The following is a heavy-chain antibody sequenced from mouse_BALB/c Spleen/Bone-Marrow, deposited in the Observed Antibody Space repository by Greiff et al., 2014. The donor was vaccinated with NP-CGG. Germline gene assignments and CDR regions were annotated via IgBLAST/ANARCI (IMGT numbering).Heavy chain of an antibody. CDR1: GYTFTEYI. V-gene: IGHV1-62-2*01. CDR3: ARHESYGNYLYFDV. D-gene: IGHD2-10*02. Sequence: LVESGAGLVKPGASVKLSCKAPGYTFTEYIIHWVKQRSGQGLEWIGWFYPGSGSIKYNEKFKDKATLTADKSSSTVCMELSRLTSEDSAVYFCARHESYGNYLYFDVWGAGTTVTVSS. CDR2: FYPGSGSI. J-gene: IGHJ1*01.